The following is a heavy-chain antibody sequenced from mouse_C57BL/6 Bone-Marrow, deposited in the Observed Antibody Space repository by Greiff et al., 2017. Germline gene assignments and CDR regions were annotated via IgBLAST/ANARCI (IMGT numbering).Heavy chain of an antibody. CDR2: INTGSGGT. D-gene: IGHD1-1*01. CDR1: GYAFTNYL. Sequence: QVQLQQSGAELVRPGTSVKVSCKASGYAFTNYLIEWVKQRPGQGLEWIGVINTGSGGTTYTEKFKGKATLTADKSSITAYMQLSSLTSEDSAVLFCAREGIYYYVSIYGGFAYWGQGTLVTVSA. CDR3: AREGIYYYVSIYGGFAY. V-gene: IGHV1-54*01. J-gene: IGHJ3*01.